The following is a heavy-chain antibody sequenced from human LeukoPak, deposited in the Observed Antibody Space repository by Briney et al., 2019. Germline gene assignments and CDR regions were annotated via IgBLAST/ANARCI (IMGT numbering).Heavy chain of an antibody. J-gene: IGHJ4*02. CDR2: IKPDGSST. CDR1: GFTFSDYY. CDR3: ARGTMAAAGIAY. V-gene: IGHV3-74*01. D-gene: IGHD6-13*01. Sequence: GGSLRLSCAASGFTFSDYYMSWIRQAPGKGLEGVSDIKPDGSSTSYADSVKGRFTISRDNAKNTLYLQMNSLRAEDTAVYYCARGTMAAAGIAYWGQGTLVTVSS.